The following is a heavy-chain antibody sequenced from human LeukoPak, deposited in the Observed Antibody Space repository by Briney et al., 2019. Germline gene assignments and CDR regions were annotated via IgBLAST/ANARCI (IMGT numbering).Heavy chain of an antibody. J-gene: IGHJ5*02. CDR2: IYYSGST. Sequence: SSETLSLTCTVSGGSISSSSYYWGWIRQPPGKGLEWIGSIYYSGSTYYNPSLKSRVTISVDTSKNQFSLKLSSVTAADTAVYYCARPSSSNWFDPWGQGTLVTVSS. V-gene: IGHV4-39*01. D-gene: IGHD6-6*01. CDR1: GGSISSSSYY. CDR3: ARPSSSNWFDP.